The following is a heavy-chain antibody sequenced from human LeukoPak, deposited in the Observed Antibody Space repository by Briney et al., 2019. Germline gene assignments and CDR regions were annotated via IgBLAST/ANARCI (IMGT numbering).Heavy chain of an antibody. V-gene: IGHV3-30*02. CDR3: AKSRSGSANWALQIFDN. J-gene: IGHJ4*02. CDR2: IRYDGSNK. CDR1: GFTFSSYG. D-gene: IGHD1-1*01. Sequence: GGSLRLSCAASGFTFSSYGMHWVRQAPGKGLGWVAFIRYDGSNKYYADSVKGRFTISRDNSKNSLFVQMNSLRAEDTAVYFCAKSRSGSANWALQIFDNWGQGTLVTVSS.